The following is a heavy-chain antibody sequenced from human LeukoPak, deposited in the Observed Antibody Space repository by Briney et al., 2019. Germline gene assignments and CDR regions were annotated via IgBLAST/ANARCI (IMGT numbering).Heavy chain of an antibody. CDR1: GGTFSSYA. CDR2: IIPILGIA. D-gene: IGHD6-13*01. V-gene: IGHV1-69*04. J-gene: IGHJ4*02. Sequence: ASVKVSCKASGGTFSSYAISWVRQAPGQGLEWMGRIIPILGIANYAQKFQGRVTITADKSTSTAYMELSSLRSEDTAVYYCAREGHYGYSSSWTLDWGQGTLVTVSS. CDR3: AREGHYGYSSSWTLD.